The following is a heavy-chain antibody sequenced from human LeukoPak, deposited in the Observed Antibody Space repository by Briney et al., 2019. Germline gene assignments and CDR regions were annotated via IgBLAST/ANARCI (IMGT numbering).Heavy chain of an antibody. CDR3: ARHYDGTAYSLDY. Sequence: GGSLRFSCAAFGFTFSSYWLTWFGKAPGKGWDGLANIKQDGSQKFYLDSVKGRFTISRDNAKDSLFLQMNSLRAEDTAVYYCARHYDGTAYSLDYWGQGTLVTVSS. J-gene: IGHJ4*02. CDR2: IKQDGSQK. D-gene: IGHD3-22*01. V-gene: IGHV3-7*01. CDR1: GFTFSSYW.